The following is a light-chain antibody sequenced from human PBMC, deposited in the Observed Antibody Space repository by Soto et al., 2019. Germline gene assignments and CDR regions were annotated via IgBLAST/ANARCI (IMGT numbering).Light chain of an antibody. J-gene: IGKJ1*01. V-gene: IGKV3-11*01. CDR2: DAS. Sequence: EIVLTQSPATLSLSPGERATLSCRASRGIDTYLAWYQQKRGQAPRLLIYDASNRTTGIPARFSGGGSGTDFTLSISSLETDDFAVYYCQQYGGPTETFGQGTKVDIK. CDR3: QQYGGPTET. CDR1: RGIDTY.